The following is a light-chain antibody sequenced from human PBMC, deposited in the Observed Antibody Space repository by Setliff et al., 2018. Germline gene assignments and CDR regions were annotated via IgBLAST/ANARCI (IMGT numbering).Light chain of an antibody. CDR1: TSDVGAYNF. CDR3: SSYTTINTLI. Sequence: QSALTQPASVSASPGQSISISCTGTTSDVGAYNFVSWYQQHPGKAPKLLISDVSHRPSGASNRFSGSKSGNTASLTISGLQAEDEADYYCSSYTTINTLIFGGGTQLTVL. J-gene: IGLJ2*01. CDR2: DVS. V-gene: IGLV2-14*03.